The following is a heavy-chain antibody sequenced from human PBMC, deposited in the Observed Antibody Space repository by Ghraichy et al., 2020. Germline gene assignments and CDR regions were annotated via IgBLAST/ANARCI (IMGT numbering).Heavy chain of an antibody. D-gene: IGHD6-25*01. CDR3: ARGGDSDWYFDL. V-gene: IGHV3-33*01. CDR2: IWYDGSNK. J-gene: IGHJ2*01. Sequence: GGSLRLSCAASRFPFNNHAMHWVRQAPGTGLEWVAVIWYDGSNKYYADSVKGRFTISRDNSKNTLDLQMSRLRDEDTAVYYCARGGDSDWYFDLWGRGTLVTVSS. CDR1: RFPFNNHA.